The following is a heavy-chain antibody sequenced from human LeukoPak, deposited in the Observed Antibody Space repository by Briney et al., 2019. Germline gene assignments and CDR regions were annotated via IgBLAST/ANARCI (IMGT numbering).Heavy chain of an antibody. D-gene: IGHD3-3*01. CDR3: ATRGSDFWSGFDY. J-gene: IGHJ4*02. CDR1: GNTLRELP. V-gene: IGHV1-24*01. CDR2: FDPENAEI. Sequence: ASVKVSCKLSGNTLRELPIQWVRQAGGKGLEWMAGFDPENAEIVYAQNFQGRVTMTEDTSTNTAYMELTSLTSDDTALYYCATRGSDFWSGFDYWGQGNQVTVSS.